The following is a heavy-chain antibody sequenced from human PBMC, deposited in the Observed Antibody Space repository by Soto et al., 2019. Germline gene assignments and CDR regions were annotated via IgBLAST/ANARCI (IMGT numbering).Heavy chain of an antibody. CDR1: GGTFSSLG. CDR3: ATRGTQGRWLEFADY. CDR2: IIPISGRT. V-gene: IGHV1-69*01. Sequence: QVQLLQSGAEVKRPGSSVKVSCEASGGTFSSLGFTWVRQAPGQGLEWMGGIIPISGRTTFAQKFQGKVTIASVDSTRATDMELTTLTSDDTAVYYCATRGTQGRWLEFADYWGQGTQVTVSS. J-gene: IGHJ4*02. D-gene: IGHD5-12*01.